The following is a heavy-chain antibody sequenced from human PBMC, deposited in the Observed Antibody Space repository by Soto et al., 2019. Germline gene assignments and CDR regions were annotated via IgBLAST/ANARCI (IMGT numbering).Heavy chain of an antibody. V-gene: IGHV4-59*01. CDR3: ARIPPYGSGSYLAFDM. J-gene: IGHJ3*02. CDR2: MYYTGDS. Sequence: PSETLSLTCTVSGGSMSSYYWSWIRQPPGKRKEWIAYMYYTGDSNYNPSLKSRATIAVDTSRNQFSLKVTSVTAADTAVYYCARIPPYGSGSYLAFDMWGQGTMVTVSS. CDR1: GGSMSSYY. D-gene: IGHD3-10*01.